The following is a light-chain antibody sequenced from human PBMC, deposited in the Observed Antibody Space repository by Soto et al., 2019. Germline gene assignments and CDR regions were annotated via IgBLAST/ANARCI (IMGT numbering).Light chain of an antibody. CDR3: AAWDDSLSAYVI. CDR1: SSNIGSNY. J-gene: IGLJ2*01. CDR2: RNN. Sequence: QAAVTQPPSASGTPGQRVTISCSGSSSNIGSNYVYWYQQLPGTAPKLLIYRNNQRPSGVPDRFSGSKSGTSASLAISGLRSEDEADYYCAAWDDSLSAYVIFGGGTKLTVL. V-gene: IGLV1-47*01.